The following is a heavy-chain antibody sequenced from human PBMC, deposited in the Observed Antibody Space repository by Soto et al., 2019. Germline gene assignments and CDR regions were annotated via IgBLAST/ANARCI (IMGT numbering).Heavy chain of an antibody. CDR2: ISAYNGNT. Sequence: ASVKVSCKASGYTFTSYGISWVRQAPGQGLEWMGWISAYNGNTNYAQKLQGRVTMTTDTSTSTAYMELRSLRSDDTAVYYCARDPSQVAYCSGGSCYPLDYWGQGTLVTVSS. D-gene: IGHD2-15*01. J-gene: IGHJ4*02. V-gene: IGHV1-18*01. CDR1: GYTFTSYG. CDR3: ARDPSQVAYCSGGSCYPLDY.